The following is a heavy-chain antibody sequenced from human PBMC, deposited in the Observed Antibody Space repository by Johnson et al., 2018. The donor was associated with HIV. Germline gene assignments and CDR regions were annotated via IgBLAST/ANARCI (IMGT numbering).Heavy chain of an antibody. V-gene: IGHV3-66*01. CDR3: ARDHVGPPADDAFDI. J-gene: IGHJ3*02. D-gene: IGHD1-26*01. CDR1: GFTFSSYA. Sequence: EVQLVESGGGLVQPGGSLRLSCAASGFTFSSYAMSWVRQAPGKGLEWVSVIYSGGSTYYADSVKGRFTISRDNSKNTLYLQMNSLRAEDTAVYYCARDHVGPPADDAFDIWGQGTMVTVSS. CDR2: IYSGGST.